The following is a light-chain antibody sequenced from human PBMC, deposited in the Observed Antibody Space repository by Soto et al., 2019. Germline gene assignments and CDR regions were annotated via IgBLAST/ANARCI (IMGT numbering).Light chain of an antibody. Sequence: EIVLTQSPGTLSLSPGDRATLSCRASQSVIGNYLAWYQQKPGQAPRLLIYGASARATGFPDRFSGSGSGTAFTLTISILEPEDFAVYYCQQYGSSPLTFGQGTRLEIK. CDR2: GAS. J-gene: IGKJ5*01. CDR1: QSVIGNY. CDR3: QQYGSSPLT. V-gene: IGKV3-20*01.